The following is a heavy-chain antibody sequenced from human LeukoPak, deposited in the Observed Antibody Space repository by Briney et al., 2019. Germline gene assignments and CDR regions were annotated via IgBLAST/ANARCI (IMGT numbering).Heavy chain of an antibody. CDR2: IFYSGTT. J-gene: IGHJ4*02. V-gene: IGHV4-39*01. Sequence: SETLSLTCTVSGGSISSTTDYWGWIRQPPGKGLEWIGSIFYSGTTYYNPSLKSRVTISVDTSKNQFSLRLSSVTAADTAVYYCARGGSGYQSKAFDYWGQGTLVTVSS. CDR3: ARGGSGYQSKAFDY. D-gene: IGHD3-22*01. CDR1: GGSISSTTDY.